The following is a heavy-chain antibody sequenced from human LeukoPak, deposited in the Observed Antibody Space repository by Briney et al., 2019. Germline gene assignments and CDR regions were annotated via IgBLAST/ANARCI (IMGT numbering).Heavy chain of an antibody. CDR1: GYTFTSYY. D-gene: IGHD6-19*01. J-gene: IGHJ5*01. CDR3: ARDEGYSSGQGDS. CDR2: INFSGGST. V-gene: IGHV1-46*01. Sequence: ASVKVSCKASGYTFTSYYMHWVRQAPGQGLEWMGMINFSGGSTSYAQKFQGRVTMTRDTSTNQFSLKLSSVTAADTAVYYCARDEGYSSGQGDSWGQGTLVTVSS.